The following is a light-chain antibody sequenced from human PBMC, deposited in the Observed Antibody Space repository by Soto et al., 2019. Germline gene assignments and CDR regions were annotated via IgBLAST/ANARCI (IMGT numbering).Light chain of an antibody. J-gene: IGKJ3*01. Sequence: EVVLTQSPGSLSLSPGDRATLSCRASQRINNNFLAWYQQRPGQPPRLVIYGASSRASGIPDRFTGTGSGTDFILTITTLEPEDSAVYYCQLRGISPGFTFGPGTKVEI. CDR3: QLRGISPGFT. CDR1: QRINNNF. CDR2: GAS. V-gene: IGKV3-20*01.